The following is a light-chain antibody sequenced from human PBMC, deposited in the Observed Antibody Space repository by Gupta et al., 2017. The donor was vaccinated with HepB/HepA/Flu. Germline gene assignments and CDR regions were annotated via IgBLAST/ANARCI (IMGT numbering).Light chain of an antibody. Sequence: QSALTQPPSASGSPRQSVTISCAGTSSDVGGYNYVSWYQQHPGKAPNLLIYEVSKRPAGVPGRFSASKSGNTASLTVSGHEAEEEAYYYCSSDAGNNNYVFGTGTKVTVL. CDR1: SSDVGGYNY. J-gene: IGLJ1*01. CDR3: SSDAGNNNYV. CDR2: EVS. V-gene: IGLV2-8*01.